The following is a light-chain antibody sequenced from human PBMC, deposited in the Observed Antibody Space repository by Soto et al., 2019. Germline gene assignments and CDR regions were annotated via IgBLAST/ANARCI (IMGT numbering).Light chain of an antibody. Sequence: QSVLTQPASVSGSPGQSITISCTGTSSDVGGYNYVSWYQQYPGKAPRLMIYDVNNRPSGVSNRFSASKSGNTASLTISGLRAEDEADYYCTSSTSGNTLVFGGGTKLTVL. CDR3: TSSTSGNTLV. CDR2: DVN. CDR1: SSDVGGYNY. V-gene: IGLV2-14*01. J-gene: IGLJ2*01.